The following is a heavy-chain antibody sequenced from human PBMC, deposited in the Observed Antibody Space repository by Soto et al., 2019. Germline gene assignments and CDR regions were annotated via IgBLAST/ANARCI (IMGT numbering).Heavy chain of an antibody. D-gene: IGHD3-10*01. CDR2: INPILSMS. V-gene: IGHV1-69*04. CDR1: GYIFASYD. CDR3: ASSYGSGYRAFDY. J-gene: IGHJ4*02. Sequence: SVKVSCKASGYIFASYDINWVRQAPGLGLEWMGRINPILSMSNYAQRFQGRVTMTADKSTSTAYMKLSGLRSEDTAIYYCASSYGSGYRAFDYWGQGAPVTVSS.